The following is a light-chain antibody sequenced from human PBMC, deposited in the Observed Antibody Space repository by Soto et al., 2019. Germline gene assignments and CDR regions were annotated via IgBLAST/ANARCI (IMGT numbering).Light chain of an antibody. V-gene: IGKV1-6*02. Sequence: AIQMTQPPSSLSASVGDRVTITCRASQGIRNDLGWFQQKPGKAPKLLIYAASSLQSGVPSRFSGSGSGTDFTLTISSLQPEDFATYYCLQDHNYPRTFGQGTKLEIK. CDR1: QGIRND. J-gene: IGKJ2*02. CDR3: LQDHNYPRT. CDR2: AAS.